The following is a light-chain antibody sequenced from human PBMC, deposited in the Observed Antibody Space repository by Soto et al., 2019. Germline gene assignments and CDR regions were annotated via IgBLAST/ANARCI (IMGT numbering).Light chain of an antibody. CDR3: QQYGSSPLT. V-gene: IGKV3-20*01. Sequence: EGVLTQSPGTLSLSPGEKATLSCRASQSVSSSYLAWYQQKPGQAPSLLIYGASSRATGIPDRFSGSGSGTDFTLTISRLETEDFAVYYCQQYGSSPLTFGGGTKVDIK. J-gene: IGKJ4*01. CDR1: QSVSSSY. CDR2: GAS.